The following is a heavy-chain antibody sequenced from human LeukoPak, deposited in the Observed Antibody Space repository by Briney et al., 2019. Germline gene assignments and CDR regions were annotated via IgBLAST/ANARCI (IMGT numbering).Heavy chain of an antibody. CDR1: GFTFTNYG. CDR3: ARDPPSAYTSPWFYFDY. J-gene: IGHJ4*02. Sequence: GGRLRLSCAASGFTFTNYGMHWVRQAPGKGLEWVAVTLYDGSNKYYADSVKGRFTISRDNYKNTLYLQMNSLRAEDTAVYYCARDPPSAYTSPWFYFDYWGQGTLVTVPS. D-gene: IGHD6-6*01. CDR2: TLYDGSNK. V-gene: IGHV3-33*01.